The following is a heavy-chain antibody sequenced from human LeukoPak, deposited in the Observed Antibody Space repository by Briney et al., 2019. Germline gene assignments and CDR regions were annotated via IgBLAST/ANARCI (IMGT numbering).Heavy chain of an antibody. CDR1: GGTFSSNA. CDR2: IIPIFGTA. CDR3: NALPYCSSTSCYGYYYYMDV. J-gene: IGHJ6*03. Sequence: SVKVSCKASGGTFSSNAISWVRQAPGQGLEWMGGIIPIFGTANYAQKFQGRVTITADESTSTAYMELSSLRSEDTAVYYCNALPYCSSTSCYGYYYYMDVWGKGTTVTVSS. V-gene: IGHV1-69*13. D-gene: IGHD2-2*01.